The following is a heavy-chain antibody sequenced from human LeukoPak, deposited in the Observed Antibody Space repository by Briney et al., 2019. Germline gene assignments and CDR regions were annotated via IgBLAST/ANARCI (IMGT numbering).Heavy chain of an antibody. V-gene: IGHV3-30*03. CDR1: GFTFSSYG. Sequence: GGSLRLSCAASGFTFSSYGMHWVRQAPGKGLEWVAVISYDGSNKYYADSVKGRFTISRDNSKNTLYLQMNSLRAEDTAVYYCARGYYGSGSYWLGDYWGQGTLVTVSS. D-gene: IGHD3-10*01. CDR3: ARGYYGSGSYWLGDY. J-gene: IGHJ4*02. CDR2: ISYDGSNK.